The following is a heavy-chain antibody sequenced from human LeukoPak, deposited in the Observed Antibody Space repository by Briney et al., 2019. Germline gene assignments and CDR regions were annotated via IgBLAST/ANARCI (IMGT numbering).Heavy chain of an antibody. CDR1: GYSFTTNW. V-gene: IGHV5-51*01. Sequence: GESLKISCKGSGYSFTTNWIGWVRQMPGKSLECMGIIYPGDSDIRYNPSFQGQVTISADKSISTAYLQWRSLKASDAAMYYCARRAGDSVTKRAFDFWGQGTMVTVSS. J-gene: IGHJ3*01. D-gene: IGHD4-17*01. CDR3: ARRAGDSVTKRAFDF. CDR2: IYPGDSDI.